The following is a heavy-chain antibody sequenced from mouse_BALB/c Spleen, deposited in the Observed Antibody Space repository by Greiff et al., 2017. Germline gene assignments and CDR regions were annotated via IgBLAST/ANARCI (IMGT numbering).Heavy chain of an antibody. CDR3: ARERFAY. V-gene: IGHV1S56*01. CDR2: IYPGDGST. CDR1: GYTFTSYY. J-gene: IGHJ3*01. Sequence: QVHVKQSGPELVKPGASVKMSCKASGYTFTSYYIHWVKQRPGQGLEWIGWIYPGDGSTKYNEKFKGKTTLTADKSSSTAYMLLSSLTSEDSAIYFCARERFAYWGQGTLVTVSA.